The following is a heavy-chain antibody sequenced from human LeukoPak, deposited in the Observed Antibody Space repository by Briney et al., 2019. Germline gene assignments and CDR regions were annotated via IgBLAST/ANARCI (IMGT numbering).Heavy chain of an antibody. Sequence: SETLPLTCAVYGGSFSGYYWSWIRQPPGKGLEWIGEINHSGSTNYNPSLKSRVTISVDTSKNQFSLKLSSVTAADTAVYYCARDLTSLAAAGSFFDYWGQGTLVTVSS. D-gene: IGHD6-13*01. V-gene: IGHV4-34*01. CDR2: INHSGST. J-gene: IGHJ4*02. CDR3: ARDLTSLAAAGSFFDY. CDR1: GGSFSGYY.